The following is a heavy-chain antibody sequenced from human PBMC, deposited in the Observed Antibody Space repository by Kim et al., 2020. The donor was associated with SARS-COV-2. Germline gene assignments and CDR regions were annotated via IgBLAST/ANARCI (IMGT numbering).Heavy chain of an antibody. J-gene: IGHJ6*02. D-gene: IGHD6-25*01. CDR3: ARDRLLPYGMDV. Sequence: NDAQKFQDRITITRDTSIRTAYMELSRLRSDDTAVYYCARDRLLPYGMDVWGQGTTVTVSS. V-gene: IGHV1-2*02.